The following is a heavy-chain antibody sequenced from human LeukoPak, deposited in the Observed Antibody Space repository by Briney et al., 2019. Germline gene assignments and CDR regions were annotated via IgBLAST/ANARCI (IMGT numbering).Heavy chain of an antibody. J-gene: IGHJ4*02. CDR1: GFTFSSYA. D-gene: IGHD1-26*01. CDR3: ATSGSQGLSGTDY. Sequence: PGGSLRLSCAASGFTFSSYAMSWVGQAPGKGLECVSGISGSGGSTYYADSVKGRVTISRDNSKNTLYLHMNSLRAEDTAVYYCATSGSQGLSGTDYWGQGTLVTVSS. CDR2: ISGSGGST. V-gene: IGHV3-23*01.